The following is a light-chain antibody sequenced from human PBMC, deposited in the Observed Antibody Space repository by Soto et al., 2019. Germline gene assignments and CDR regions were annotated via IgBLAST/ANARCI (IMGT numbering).Light chain of an antibody. CDR2: NTN. V-gene: IGLV7-43*01. CDR3: LLYYGGAQV. Sequence: QTVVTQEPSLTVSPGGTGTLTCASSTGAVTSTYFPNWFQQKPGQAPRPLIYNTNNKHSWTPARFSGSLLGGKAALTLSGVQPEDEAEYYCLLYYGGAQVFGGGTKLTVL. J-gene: IGLJ2*01. CDR1: TGAVTSTYF.